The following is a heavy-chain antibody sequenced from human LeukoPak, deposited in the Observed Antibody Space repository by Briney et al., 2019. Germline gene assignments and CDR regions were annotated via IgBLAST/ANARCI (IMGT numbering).Heavy chain of an antibody. Sequence: AGGSLRLSCAASGFTFSNYFMHWVGQAPGKGLEWVADIASDGSHTLSVQPVTSQFTISRDNSKNTLYLQMNSLGPEDTAVYFCARAIQDTVIDCGAFDIWGQGTMVTVSS. CDR2: IASDGSHT. CDR1: GFTFSNYF. D-gene: IGHD2-21*01. CDR3: ARAIQDTVIDCGAFDI. V-gene: IGHV3-30-3*01. J-gene: IGHJ3*02.